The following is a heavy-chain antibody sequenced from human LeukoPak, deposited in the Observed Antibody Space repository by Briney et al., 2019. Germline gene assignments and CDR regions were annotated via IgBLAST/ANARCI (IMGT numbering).Heavy chain of an antibody. J-gene: IGHJ4*02. V-gene: IGHV1-18*01. CDR3: ARDLNGVSMGGNFDY. CDR1: GYTFTSYG. CDR2: ISAYNGNT. D-gene: IGHD2-15*01. Sequence: GASVKVSCKASGYTFTSYGISWVRQAPGQGLEWMGWISAYNGNTNYAQKLQGRVTMTTDTSTSTAYMELRSLRSDDTAVYYCARDLNGVSMGGNFDYWGQGTLVTVSS.